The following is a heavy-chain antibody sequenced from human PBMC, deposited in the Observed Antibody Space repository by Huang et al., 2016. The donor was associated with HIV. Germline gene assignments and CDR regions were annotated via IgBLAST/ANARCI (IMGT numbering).Heavy chain of an antibody. CDR3: ARLPGSITMIRGVITDPY. CDR1: GGSIRSDNYY. V-gene: IGHV4-39*01. D-gene: IGHD3-10*01. CDR2: IYYSGST. Sequence: QLQLQESGPGLVKPSETLSLTCTVSGGSIRSDNYYWGWIRQPPGKGLEWIWSIYYSGSTYYNPSLKRRVTITVDTSKNQFSLKMRSVTAADTAVYYCARLPGSITMIRGVITDPYWGQGTLVTVSS. J-gene: IGHJ4*02.